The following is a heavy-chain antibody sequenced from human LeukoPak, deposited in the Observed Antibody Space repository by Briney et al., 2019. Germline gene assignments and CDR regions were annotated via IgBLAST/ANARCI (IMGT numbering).Heavy chain of an antibody. CDR1: GFTFSSYW. D-gene: IGHD3-3*01. CDR2: IKQDGSEK. V-gene: IGHV3-7*01. Sequence: PGGSLRLSCAASGFTFSSYWMSWVRQAPGKGLEWVANIKQDGSEKYYVDSVKGRFTISRDNAKNSLYLQMNSLRAEDTAVYYCARVVRYDFWSGYYSWGFDPWGQGTLVTVSS. CDR3: ARVVRYDFWSGYYSWGFDP. J-gene: IGHJ5*02.